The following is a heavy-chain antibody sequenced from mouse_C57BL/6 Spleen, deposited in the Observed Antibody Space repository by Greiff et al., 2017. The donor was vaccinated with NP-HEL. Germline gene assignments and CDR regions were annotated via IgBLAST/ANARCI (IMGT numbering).Heavy chain of an antibody. J-gene: IGHJ4*01. CDR2: INPNNGGT. Sequence: VQLKQSGPELVKPGASVKISCKASGYTFTDYYMNWVKQSHGKSLEWIGDINPNNGGTSYNQKFKGKATLTVDKSSSTAYMELRSLTSEDSAVYYCARAYGKGLYYAMDYWGQGTSVTVSS. V-gene: IGHV1-26*01. CDR3: ARAYGKGLYYAMDY. CDR1: GYTFTDYY. D-gene: IGHD2-1*01.